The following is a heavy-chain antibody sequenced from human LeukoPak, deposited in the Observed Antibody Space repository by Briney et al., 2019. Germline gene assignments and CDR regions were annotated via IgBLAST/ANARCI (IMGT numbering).Heavy chain of an antibody. CDR2: IYYSGST. D-gene: IGHD5-18*01. V-gene: IGHV4-59*01. CDR3: ARIYTALDY. Sequence: PSETLSLTCTVSGGSISSYYWSWIRQPPGKGLEWIGYIYYSGSTYYNPSLKSRVSISLHTSKNQFSLKLSSVTAADTAVYYCARIYTALDYWGQGTLVTVSS. CDR1: GGSISSYY. J-gene: IGHJ4*02.